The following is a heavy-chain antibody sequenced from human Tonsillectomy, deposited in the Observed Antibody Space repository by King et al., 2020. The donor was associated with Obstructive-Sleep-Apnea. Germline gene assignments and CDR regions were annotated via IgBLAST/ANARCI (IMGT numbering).Heavy chain of an antibody. Sequence: QLQESGPRLVKPSETLSLTCTVSDGSISSYYWNWIRQPPGKGLEWIGYIYYSGSTNYNPSLKSRVTISVDTSKNQRSLKLTSVTAADTAVYYCARGRDLYYDSSGIDYWGQGTLVTVSS. D-gene: IGHD3-22*01. CDR3: ARGRDLYYDSSGIDY. J-gene: IGHJ4*02. CDR2: IYYSGST. CDR1: DGSISSYY. V-gene: IGHV4-59*01.